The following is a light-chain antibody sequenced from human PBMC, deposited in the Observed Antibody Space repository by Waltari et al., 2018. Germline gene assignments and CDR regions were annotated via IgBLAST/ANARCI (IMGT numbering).Light chain of an antibody. V-gene: IGKV3-15*01. CDR2: GAS. J-gene: IGKJ5*01. CDR1: QSVDSN. Sequence: EIVMTQSPATLSVSPGESATLSCRASQSVDSNLAWYQQKPGQAPRLLIYGASTRATGVPARFSGSGSGTEFTLTISSLQSEDFAVYYCQQYNSWPITFGQGTRLEIK. CDR3: QQYNSWPIT.